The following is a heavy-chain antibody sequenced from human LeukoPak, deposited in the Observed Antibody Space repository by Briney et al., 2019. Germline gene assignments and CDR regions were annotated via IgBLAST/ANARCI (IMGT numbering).Heavy chain of an antibody. CDR3: AEQQIAAASKGFDY. CDR2: ISWNSGSI. CDR1: GFTFDDYA. J-gene: IGHJ4*02. Sequence: PGGSLRLSCAASGFTFDDYAMHWVRQAPGKGLEWVSGISWNSGSIGYADSVKGRFTISRDNAKNSLYLQMNSLRAEDTALYYCAEQQIAAASKGFDYWGQGTLVTVSS. D-gene: IGHD6-13*01. V-gene: IGHV3-9*01.